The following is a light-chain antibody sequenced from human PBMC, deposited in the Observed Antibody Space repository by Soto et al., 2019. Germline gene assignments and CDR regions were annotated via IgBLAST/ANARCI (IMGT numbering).Light chain of an antibody. CDR1: QSLSSTY. CDR2: GAS. Sequence: EIVLTQSPGTLSLSPGERATLFCRASQSLSSTYLAWYQQRPGQAPRLLIFGASNRATGIPDRFRGSGSGTDFTLTISRLEPGAFAVYYCQRYGSSSLSFGGGTRVEI. CDR3: QRYGSSSLS. J-gene: IGKJ4*01. V-gene: IGKV3-20*01.